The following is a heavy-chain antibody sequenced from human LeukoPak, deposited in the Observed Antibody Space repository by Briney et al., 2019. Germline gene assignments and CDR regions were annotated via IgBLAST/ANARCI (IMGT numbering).Heavy chain of an antibody. V-gene: IGHV3-33*01. CDR3: ARDRLGSGWYFDY. Sequence: GGSLRLSCAASGFTFSSYGMRWVRQAPGKGLEWVAVIWYDGSNKYYADSVKGRFTISRDNSKNTLYLQMNSLRAEDTAVYYCARDRLGSGWYFDYWGQGTLVTVSS. J-gene: IGHJ4*02. CDR2: IWYDGSNK. D-gene: IGHD6-19*01. CDR1: GFTFSSYG.